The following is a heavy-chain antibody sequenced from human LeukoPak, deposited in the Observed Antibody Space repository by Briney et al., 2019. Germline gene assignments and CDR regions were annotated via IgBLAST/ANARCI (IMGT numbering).Heavy chain of an antibody. D-gene: IGHD3-10*01. J-gene: IGHJ5*02. CDR1: GGSISSYY. V-gene: IGHV4-59*01. Sequence: KPSETLSLTCTVSGGSISSYYWSWIRQPPGKGLEWIGYIYYSGSTNYNPSLKSRVTISVDTSKNQFSLKLSSVTAADTAVYYCARVRRITMAQGVHFWFDPWGQGTLVTVSS. CDR2: IYYSGST. CDR3: ARVRRITMAQGVHFWFDP.